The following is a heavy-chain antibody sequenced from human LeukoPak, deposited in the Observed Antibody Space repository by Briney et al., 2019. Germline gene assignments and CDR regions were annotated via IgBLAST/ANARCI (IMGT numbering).Heavy chain of an antibody. J-gene: IGHJ3*02. V-gene: IGHV3-66*01. D-gene: IGHD6-19*01. Sequence: GGSLRLSCAASGFTVSSNYMSWVRQAPGKGLEWVSVIYSGGSTYYADSVKGRFTISRDNSKNTLYLQMNSLRAEDTAVYYCARDVSVAGGAFDIWGQGTMVTVSS. CDR2: IYSGGST. CDR3: ARDVSVAGGAFDI. CDR1: GFTVSSNY.